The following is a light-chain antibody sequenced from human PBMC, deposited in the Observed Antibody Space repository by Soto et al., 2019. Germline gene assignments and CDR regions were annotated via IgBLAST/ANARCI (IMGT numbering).Light chain of an antibody. Sequence: DIQMTQSPSTLSASVGDRVTITCRASQSISMSLAWYQQKPGKAPKLLIYKASSVESGVTSRFSGSISGTEFTLTISSLQPDDFATYYCQQYSTYSRAFGQGTKVEIK. J-gene: IGKJ1*01. CDR2: KAS. V-gene: IGKV1-5*03. CDR3: QQYSTYSRA. CDR1: QSISMS.